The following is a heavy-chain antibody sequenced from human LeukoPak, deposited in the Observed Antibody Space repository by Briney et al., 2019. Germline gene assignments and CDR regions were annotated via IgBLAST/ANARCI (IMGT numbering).Heavy chain of an antibody. D-gene: IGHD1-26*01. CDR2: INPTGGST. CDR3: ARDNSVGDNAWWFDP. CDR1: GYTFTSYG. V-gene: IGHV1-46*01. J-gene: IGHJ5*02. Sequence: ASVKVSCKASGYTFTSYGISCVRHAPGQGLVWRGLINPTGGSTGYAQKFQGRVTMTRDMSTSTDYMELSSLRSEDTAIYYCARDNSVGDNAWWFDPWGQGTLVTVSS.